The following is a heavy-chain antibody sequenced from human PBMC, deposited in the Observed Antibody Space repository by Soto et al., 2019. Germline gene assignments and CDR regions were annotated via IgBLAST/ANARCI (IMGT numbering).Heavy chain of an antibody. CDR1: ECNCDDYG. CDR3: AKALSGIAAAGYYYYMDV. V-gene: IGHV3-9*01. CDR2: ISWNSGSI. Sequence: GGSMRLSSRAAECNCDDYGGHWVRQEPGKGLEWVSGISWNSGSIGYADSVKGRFTISRDNAKNSLYLQMNSLRAEDTALYYCAKALSGIAAAGYYYYMDVWGKGTTVTVSS. J-gene: IGHJ6*03. D-gene: IGHD6-13*01.